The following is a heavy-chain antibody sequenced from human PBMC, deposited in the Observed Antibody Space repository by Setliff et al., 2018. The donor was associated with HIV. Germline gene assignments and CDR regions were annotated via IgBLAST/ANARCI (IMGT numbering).Heavy chain of an antibody. CDR2: IRSKANSYAT. V-gene: IGHV3-73*01. J-gene: IGHJ3*02. Sequence: GGSLRLSCAASGFTFSGSAMHWVRQASGKGLEWVGRIRSKANSYATAYAASAKGRFTISRDDSKNTAYLQMNSLKTEDTAVYYCTRRGDSSSWYLSERDAFDIWGQGTMVTVSS. CDR1: GFTFSGSA. CDR3: TRRGDSSSWYLSERDAFDI. D-gene: IGHD6-13*01.